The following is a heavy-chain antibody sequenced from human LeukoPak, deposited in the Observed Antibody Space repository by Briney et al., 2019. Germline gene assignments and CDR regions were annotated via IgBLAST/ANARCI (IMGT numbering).Heavy chain of an antibody. CDR2: INHSGST. CDR1: GGSFSGYY. Sequence: SETLSLTCAVYGGSFSGYYWSWIRQPPGKGLEWIGEINHSGSTNYNPSLKSRVTVSVDTSKNQFSLKLSSVTAADTAVYYCARIAAAGRTVLGDYWGQGTLVTVSS. D-gene: IGHD6-13*01. V-gene: IGHV4-34*01. J-gene: IGHJ4*02. CDR3: ARIAAAGRTVLGDY.